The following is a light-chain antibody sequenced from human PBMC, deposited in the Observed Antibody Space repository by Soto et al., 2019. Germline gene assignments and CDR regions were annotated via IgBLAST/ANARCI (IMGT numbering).Light chain of an antibody. V-gene: IGKV1-5*03. Sequence: DIPMTQSPSTLSASVGDRVTITCRASQSISSWLAWYQQKPGKAPKILIYKASSLESGVPSRFSGSGSGTEFTITISSLQPDDLATYYCQQYNSFPTFGQGTKVEIK. J-gene: IGKJ1*01. CDR2: KAS. CDR3: QQYNSFPT. CDR1: QSISSW.